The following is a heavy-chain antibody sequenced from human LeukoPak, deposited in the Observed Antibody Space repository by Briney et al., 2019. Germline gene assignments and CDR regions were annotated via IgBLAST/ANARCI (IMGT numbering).Heavy chain of an antibody. CDR2: INWNGGST. CDR1: GFTFDDYG. CDR3: ARGAYYYDSSGYHYDY. Sequence: GGSLRLPCAGSGFTFDDYGMSWVRQAPGKGLEWVSGINWNGGSTGYADSVKGRFTISRDNAKNSLYLQMNSLRAEDTALYYRARGAYYYDSSGYHYDYWGQGTLVTVSS. V-gene: IGHV3-20*04. J-gene: IGHJ4*02. D-gene: IGHD3-22*01.